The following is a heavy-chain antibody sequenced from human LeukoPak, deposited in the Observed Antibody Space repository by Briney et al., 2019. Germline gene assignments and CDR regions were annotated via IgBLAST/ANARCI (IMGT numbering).Heavy chain of an antibody. CDR2: IYYGGST. CDR3: ARDKYDFWSGTLYNWFDP. V-gene: IGHV4-59*01. CDR1: GGSISSYY. Sequence: SETLSLTCTVSGGSISSYYWSWIRQPPGKGLEWIGYIYYGGSTNYNPSLKSRVTISVDTSKNQFSLKLSSVTAADTAVYYCARDKYDFWSGTLYNWFDPWGQGTLVTVSS. J-gene: IGHJ5*02. D-gene: IGHD3/OR15-3a*01.